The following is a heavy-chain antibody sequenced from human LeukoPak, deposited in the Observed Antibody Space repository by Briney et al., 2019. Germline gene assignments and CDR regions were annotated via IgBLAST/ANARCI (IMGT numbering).Heavy chain of an antibody. CDR3: ARGGGMGYYYYYMDV. J-gene: IGHJ6*03. Sequence: GSLRLSCAASGFTFSDYYMSWIRQPPGNGLEWIGYIYYSGSTNYNPSLKSRVTISVDTSKNQFSLKLSSVTAADTAVYYCARGGGMGYYYYYMDVWGKGTTVTVSS. V-gene: IGHV4-59*01. CDR1: GFTFSDYY. CDR2: IYYSGST. D-gene: IGHD1-26*01.